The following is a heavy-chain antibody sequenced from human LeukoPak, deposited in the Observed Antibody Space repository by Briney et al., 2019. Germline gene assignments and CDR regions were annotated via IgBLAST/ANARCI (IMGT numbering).Heavy chain of an antibody. V-gene: IGHV3-53*01. CDR1: GFTVSSNY. Sequence: GGSLRLSCAASGFTVSSNYMSWVRQAPGKGLEWVSVIYSDGSTYYADSVKGRFTISRDNSKNTLYLQMNSLRGEDTAVYYCGAELSRDGYNLYYFDYWGQGTLVTVSS. CDR3: GAELSRDGYNLYYFDY. J-gene: IGHJ4*02. D-gene: IGHD5-24*01. CDR2: IYSDGST.